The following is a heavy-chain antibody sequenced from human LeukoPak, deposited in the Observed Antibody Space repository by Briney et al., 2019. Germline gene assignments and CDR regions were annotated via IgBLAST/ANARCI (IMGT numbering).Heavy chain of an antibody. J-gene: IGHJ6*03. D-gene: IGHD3-10*01. V-gene: IGHV1-18*01. CDR3: ARHPARAFMTGYYNYMDV. CDR2: ISGYNGNT. CDR1: GYTLTSYD. Sequence: GASVKVSCKASGYTLTSYDINWVRQATGQGLEWMGWISGYNGNTNFAQKYQGRVIMTTDTSTSTAYMELRSLRFDDTAIYYCARHPARAFMTGYYNYMDVWGKGTAVTVSS.